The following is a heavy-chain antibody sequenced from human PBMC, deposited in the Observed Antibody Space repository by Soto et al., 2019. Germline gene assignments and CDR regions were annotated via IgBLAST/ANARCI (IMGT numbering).Heavy chain of an antibody. J-gene: IGHJ6*02. Sequence: GGSLRLSCADAGFTFSSYWMSWVRQAPGQGLEWVANVKYDGSQTYYVGSVKGRFTISRDNAKNSLYLQMNSLRAEDTAVYYCTRDFQGPLDYGMDVWGQGTTVTVSS. CDR2: VKYDGSQT. D-gene: IGHD1-1*01. V-gene: IGHV3-7*01. CDR3: TRDFQGPLDYGMDV. CDR1: GFTFSSYW.